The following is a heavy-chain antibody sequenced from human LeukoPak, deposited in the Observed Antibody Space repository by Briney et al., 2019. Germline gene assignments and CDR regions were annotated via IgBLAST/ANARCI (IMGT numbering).Heavy chain of an antibody. CDR3: TRDGQNIYVFDY. V-gene: IGHV3-30*04. D-gene: IGHD5-18*01. CDR2: ISYDGSDK. Sequence: PGRSLRLSCAASGFTFSSYVMHWVRQAPGKGLEWLAAISYDGSDKYYADSVKGRFTISRDNSKNTLYLQTNSLRAEDTAVYYCTRDGQNIYVFDYWGQGTLVTVSS. J-gene: IGHJ4*02. CDR1: GFTFSSYV.